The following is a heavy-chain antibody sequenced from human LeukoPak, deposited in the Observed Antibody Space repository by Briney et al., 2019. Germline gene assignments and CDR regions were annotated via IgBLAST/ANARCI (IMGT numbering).Heavy chain of an antibody. CDR2: INPNSGGT. D-gene: IGHD1-26*01. CDR3: AGDSGSSLYYYYYYMDV. CDR1: GYTFTDYY. Sequence: ASVKVSCKASGYTFTDYYMHWVRQAPGQGLEWMGWINPNSGGTNYTQKFQGRVTMTEDTSTDTAYMELSSLRSEDTAVYYCAGDSGSSLYYYYYYMDVWGKGTTVTVSS. J-gene: IGHJ6*03. V-gene: IGHV1-2*02.